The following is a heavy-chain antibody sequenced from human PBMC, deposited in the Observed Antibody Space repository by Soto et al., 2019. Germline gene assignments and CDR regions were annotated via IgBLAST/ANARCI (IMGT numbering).Heavy chain of an antibody. D-gene: IGHD3-9*01. CDR1: GFNLSHPW. Sequence: GGSLRLSCVASGFNLSHPWMTWVRQAAGKXLEWVGRIKSKTDGGTADYAAPVKGRATISRDDSKNTVYLQMNSLKTEDTAVYYCTTGIYYDILTGYHNVAYWGQGALVTV. J-gene: IGHJ4*02. CDR2: IKSKTDGGTA. V-gene: IGHV3-15*01. CDR3: TTGIYYDILTGYHNVAY.